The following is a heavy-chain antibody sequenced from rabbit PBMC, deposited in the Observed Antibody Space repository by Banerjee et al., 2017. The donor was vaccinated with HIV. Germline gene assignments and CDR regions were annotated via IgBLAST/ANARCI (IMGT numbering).Heavy chain of an antibody. V-gene: IGHV1S45*01. CDR1: GFSFSSRYY. D-gene: IGHD4-1*01. CDR2: IYTGSSGTT. CDR3: ARDLAGVIGWNFGL. Sequence: QEQLEESGGDLVKPGASLTLTCTASGFSFSSRYYMCWVRQAPGKGLEWIGYIYTGSSGTTDYATWAKGRFTISKTSSTTVTLQMTSLTAADTATYFCARDLAGVIGWNFGLWGQGTLVTVS. J-gene: IGHJ6*01.